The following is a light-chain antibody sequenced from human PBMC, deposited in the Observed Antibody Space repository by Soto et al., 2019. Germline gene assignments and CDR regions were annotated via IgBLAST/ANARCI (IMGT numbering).Light chain of an antibody. V-gene: IGLV2-14*03. Sequence: QSALTQPASVSRSPGQSITISCTGTTNDVGRYNYVSWYQQHPGNAPKLMIYDVNNRPSGVSNRFSGSKSGNTASLTISGLQAEDEADYYCSSYTSSGIRVFGGGTKLTVL. CDR2: DVN. CDR1: TNDVGRYNY. CDR3: SSYTSSGIRV. J-gene: IGLJ2*01.